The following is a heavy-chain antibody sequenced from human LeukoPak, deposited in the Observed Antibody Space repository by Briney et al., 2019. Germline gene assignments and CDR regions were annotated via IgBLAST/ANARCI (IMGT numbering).Heavy chain of an antibody. CDR2: ISSSSSTI. Sequence: GGSLRLSCAAPGFTFSSYSMNWVRQAPGKGLEWVSYISSSSSTIYYADSVKGRFTISRDNAKNSLYLQMSSLRAEDTAVYYCARDCEWCGSGSYPTLLFRYYGMDVWGQGTTVTVSS. D-gene: IGHD3-10*01. CDR3: ARDCEWCGSGSYPTLLFRYYGMDV. J-gene: IGHJ6*02. CDR1: GFTFSSYS. V-gene: IGHV3-48*01.